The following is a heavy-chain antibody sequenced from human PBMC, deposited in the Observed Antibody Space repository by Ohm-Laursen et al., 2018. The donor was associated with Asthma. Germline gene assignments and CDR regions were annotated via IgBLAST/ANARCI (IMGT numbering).Heavy chain of an antibody. CDR3: ARVRVRGETRPNHYGMDV. V-gene: IGHV3-30*01. D-gene: IGHD3-10*01. Sequence: DSVKGRFTISRDNSKNTLYLQMNSLRPEDTAVYYCARVRVRGETRPNHYGMDVWGQGTTVTVSS. J-gene: IGHJ6*02.